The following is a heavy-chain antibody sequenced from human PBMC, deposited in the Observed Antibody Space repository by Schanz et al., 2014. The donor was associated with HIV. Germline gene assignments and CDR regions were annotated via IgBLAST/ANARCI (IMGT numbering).Heavy chain of an antibody. CDR3: ARGGLQWHPEWFDY. V-gene: IGHV3-33*01. CDR2: IWYDGNSK. D-gene: IGHD4-4*01. CDR1: GFSFSSYV. J-gene: IGHJ4*02. Sequence: QVQVVESGGCVVQPGRSLRLSCAASGFSFSSYVMHWVRQAPGKGLEWVAVIWYDGNSKYYADSVKGRFTISRDNSKNTLYLQMNSLRAEDTAVYYCARGGLQWHPEWFDYWGQGTLVSVSS.